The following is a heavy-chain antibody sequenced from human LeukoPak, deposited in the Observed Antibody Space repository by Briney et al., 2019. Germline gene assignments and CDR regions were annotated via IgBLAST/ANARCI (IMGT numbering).Heavy chain of an antibody. Sequence: SETLSLTCTVSGGSISSYSYYWDWIRQPPGKGLQWIGNIFYSGSTYYSPSLKSRVTISMDTSKNQFSLKLSSVTAADTAVYYCARERYSGYSYYYYYYMDVWGNGTTVTISS. V-gene: IGHV4-39*02. D-gene: IGHD5-12*01. CDR1: GGSISSYSYY. CDR2: IFYSGST. J-gene: IGHJ6*03. CDR3: ARERYSGYSYYYYYYMDV.